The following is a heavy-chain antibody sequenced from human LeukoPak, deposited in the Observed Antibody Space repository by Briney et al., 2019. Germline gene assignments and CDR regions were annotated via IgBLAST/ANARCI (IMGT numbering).Heavy chain of an antibody. CDR1: GGSFSGYY. J-gene: IGHJ4*02. D-gene: IGHD5-18*01. Sequence: SETLSLTCAVYGGSFSGYYWSWIRQPPGKGLEWIGEINHSGSTNCNPSLKSRVTISVDTSKNQFSLKLSSVTAADTAVYYCARGPGLWSFDYWGQGTLVTVSS. CDR3: ARGPGLWSFDY. V-gene: IGHV4-34*01. CDR2: INHSGST.